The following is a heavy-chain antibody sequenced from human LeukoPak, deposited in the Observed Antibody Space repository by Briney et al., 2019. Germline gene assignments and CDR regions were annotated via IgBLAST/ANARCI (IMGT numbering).Heavy chain of an antibody. CDR2: MNPNNSNT. CDR1: GYTFTSYD. Sequence: ASVKLFCNAAGYTFTSYDINWVRQATGQGLEWMGWMNPNNSNTGYAQKFQGRVTITADETTSTAYMELSSLRSEDTAVFYCARDAHRIYSYGLFDYWGQGTLVTVSP. CDR3: ARDAHRIYSYGLFDY. J-gene: IGHJ4*02. V-gene: IGHV1-8*03. D-gene: IGHD5-18*01.